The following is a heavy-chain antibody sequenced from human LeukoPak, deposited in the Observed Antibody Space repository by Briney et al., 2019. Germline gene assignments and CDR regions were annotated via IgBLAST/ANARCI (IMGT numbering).Heavy chain of an antibody. J-gene: IGHJ6*03. CDR2: ISSSGSTI. D-gene: IGHD1-1*01. Sequence: GGSLRLSCATSGFTFSSYEIHWVRLAPGKGPEWVSYISSSGSTIYYADSVKGRFTISRDNAQNSLYLQMNSLRVEDTAIYYCARDPYNGAYSEGYYYYYMDVWGKGTTVTVSS. CDR3: ARDPYNGAYSEGYYYYYMDV. V-gene: IGHV3-48*03. CDR1: GFTFSSYE.